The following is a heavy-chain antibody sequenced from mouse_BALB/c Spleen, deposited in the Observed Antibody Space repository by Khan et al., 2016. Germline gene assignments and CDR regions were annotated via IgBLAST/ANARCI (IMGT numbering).Heavy chain of an antibody. V-gene: IGHV1-77*01. CDR1: GYTFTDYV. J-gene: IGHJ4*01. D-gene: IGHD3-3*01. CDR2: IYPGSGST. Sequence: QVQLQQPGPELVKPGASVKMSCKASGYTFTDYVISWVKQRTGQGLEWIGEIYPGSGSTYYNETFKGKATLTAAKSSNTAYMQLSSLTSEDSAVYFWEQGLGAMDYWGQGTSGTVSS. CDR3: EQGLGAMDY.